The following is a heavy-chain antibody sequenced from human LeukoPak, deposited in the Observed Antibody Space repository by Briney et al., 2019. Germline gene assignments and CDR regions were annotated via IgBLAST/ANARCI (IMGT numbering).Heavy chain of an antibody. J-gene: IGHJ3*02. CDR3: ASSRPIAAAGSSGAFDI. CDR2: IKEDGSEK. V-gene: IGHV3-7*01. D-gene: IGHD6-13*01. CDR1: GFTFSSYW. Sequence: GGSLRLSCAASGFTFSSYWMSWVRQAPGKGLEWVANIKEDGSEKYYVDSVKGRFTISRDNAKNSLYLQMNSLRTEDTSVYYCASSRPIAAAGSSGAFDIWGQGTMVTVSS.